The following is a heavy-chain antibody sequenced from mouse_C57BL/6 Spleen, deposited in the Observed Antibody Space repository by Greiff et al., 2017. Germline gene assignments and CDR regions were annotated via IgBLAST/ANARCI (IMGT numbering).Heavy chain of an antibody. CDR3: ATPPPSHNYGSASGY. J-gene: IGHJ4*01. Sequence: QVQLQQPGAELVRPGTSVKLSCKASGYTFTSYWMHWVKQRPGQGLEWIGVIDPSDSYTNYNQKFKGKATLTVDTSSSTAYMQLSSLTSEDSAVYYRATPPPSHNYGSASGYWGQGTSVTVSS. D-gene: IGHD1-1*01. CDR1: GYTFTSYW. V-gene: IGHV1-59*01. CDR2: IDPSDSYT.